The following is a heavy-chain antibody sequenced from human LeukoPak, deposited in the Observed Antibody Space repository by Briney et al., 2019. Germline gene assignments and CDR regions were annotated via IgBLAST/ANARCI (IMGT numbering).Heavy chain of an antibody. V-gene: IGHV3-23*01. Sequence: GGSLRLSCAASGFTFSSYAMSWVRQAPGRGLEWVSLISSAGVTYYADSVKGRFTISRDNSKNTLFLEMNSLSAGDTAIYYCARDGGDSPGHELFDYRGQGTLVTVSS. J-gene: IGHJ4*02. D-gene: IGHD3-16*01. CDR3: ARDGGDSPGHELFDY. CDR2: ISSAGVT. CDR1: GFTFSSYA.